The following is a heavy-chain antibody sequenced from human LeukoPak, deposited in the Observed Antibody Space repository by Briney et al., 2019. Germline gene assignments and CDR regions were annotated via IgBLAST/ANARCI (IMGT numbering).Heavy chain of an antibody. CDR1: GGSFSGYY. V-gene: IGHV4-34*01. J-gene: IGHJ4*02. D-gene: IGHD2-8*01. CDR3: ARANSIVLMVYARPFDY. Sequence: PLETLSLTCAVYGGSFSGYYWSWIRQPPGKGLEWIGEINHSGSTNYNPSLKSRVTISVDTSKNQFSLKLSSVTAADTAVYYCARANSIVLMVYARPFDYWGQGTLVTVSS. CDR2: INHSGST.